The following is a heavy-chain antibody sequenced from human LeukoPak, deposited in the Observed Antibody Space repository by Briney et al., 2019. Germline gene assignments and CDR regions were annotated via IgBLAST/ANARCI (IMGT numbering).Heavy chain of an antibody. CDR3: ARDKGECSSTSCYGYYYYFMDV. D-gene: IGHD2-2*01. J-gene: IGHJ6*03. CDR1: GYTFTSYG. CDR2: ISAYNGNT. Sequence: ASVKVSCKASGYTFTSYGISWVRQAPGQGLEWMGWISAYNGNTNYAQKLQGRVTMTRDTSTSTVYMELSSLRSEDTAVYYCARDKGECSSTSCYGYYYYFMDVWGKGTTVTISS. V-gene: IGHV1-18*01.